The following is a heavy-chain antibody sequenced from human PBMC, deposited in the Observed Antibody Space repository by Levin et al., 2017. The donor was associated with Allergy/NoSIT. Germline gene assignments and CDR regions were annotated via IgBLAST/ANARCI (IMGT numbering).Heavy chain of an antibody. V-gene: IGHV3-72*01. CDR1: GFSFSDHY. CDR2: SRNKAKSYTT. CDR3: ARVNPTLLYGLDV. Sequence: GGSLRLSCAASGFSFSDHYMDWVRQAPGKGLEWVGRSRNKAKSYTTEYAASVKGRFTISRDDSQKSLHLQMNNVRTEDTAVYYCARVNPTLLYGLDVWGQGTTVTVSS. D-gene: IGHD1-1*01. J-gene: IGHJ6*02.